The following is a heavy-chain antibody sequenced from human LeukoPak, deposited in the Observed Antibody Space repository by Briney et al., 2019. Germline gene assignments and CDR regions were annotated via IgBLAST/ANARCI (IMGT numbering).Heavy chain of an antibody. CDR1: GASISSRSYY. J-gene: IGHJ4*02. CDR2: TYLSGST. V-gene: IGHV4-39*01. Sequence: SETLSLTCTVSGASISSRSYYWDWTRQPPGKGLDWIGLTYLSGSTYYNLSLNSRVTISVDTSKNQFSLKLISVTAADTAVYYCARRTVATTGVDYWGQGSLVIVSS. D-gene: IGHD5-12*01. CDR3: ARRTVATTGVDY.